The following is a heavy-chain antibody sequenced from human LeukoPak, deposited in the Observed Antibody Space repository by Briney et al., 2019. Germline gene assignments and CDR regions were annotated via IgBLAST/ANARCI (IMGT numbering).Heavy chain of an antibody. V-gene: IGHV4-34*01. CDR1: GESFSGYY. J-gene: IGHJ4*02. CDR3: ARGQVAGYYFDY. CDR2: IHHSGST. D-gene: IGHD6-19*01. Sequence: PSETLSLTCAVYGESFSGYYFTWIRRPPGKGLEWIGEIHHSGSTSYNPSLKSRVTISLDASKNQISLRLRSVTAADTAVYYCARGQVAGYYFDYWGQGTLVTVSS.